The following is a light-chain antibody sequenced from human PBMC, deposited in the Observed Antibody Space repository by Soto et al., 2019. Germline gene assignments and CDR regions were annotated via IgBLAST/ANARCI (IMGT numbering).Light chain of an antibody. Sequence: QSVLTQPPSASGSPGQSVTISCTGTSSDVGKYDYVSWFQHHPGKAPKLIIYEVSKRPSGVPDRFSGSKSGSTASLTVSGLQTEDEADYYCSSYTTSTSFILFGGGTKLTVL. CDR2: EVS. J-gene: IGLJ2*01. CDR3: SSYTTSTSFIL. V-gene: IGLV2-8*01. CDR1: SSDVGKYDY.